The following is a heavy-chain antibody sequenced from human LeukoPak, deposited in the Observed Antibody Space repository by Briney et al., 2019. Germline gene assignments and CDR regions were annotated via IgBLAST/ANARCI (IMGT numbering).Heavy chain of an antibody. Sequence: SETLSLTCAVYGGSFSGYYWSWIRQPPGKGLEWIGEINHSGSTNYNPSLKSRVTISVDTSKNQFSLKPSSVTAADTAVYYCARISSSWYTPLSYYYYGMDVWGQGTTVTVSS. CDR3: ARISSSWYTPLSYYYYGMDV. CDR2: INHSGST. V-gene: IGHV4-34*01. J-gene: IGHJ6*02. D-gene: IGHD6-13*01. CDR1: GGSFSGYY.